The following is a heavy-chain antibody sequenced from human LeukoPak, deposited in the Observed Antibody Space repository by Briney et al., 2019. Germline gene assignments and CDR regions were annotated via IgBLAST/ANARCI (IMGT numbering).Heavy chain of an antibody. CDR2: IYWDDDK. CDR3: AHTRHYDDSIGYYYFDY. CDR1: GFSLSTSGVG. V-gene: IGHV2-5*02. Sequence: SGPTLVKPTQTLTLTCTFSGFSLSTSGVGVGWIRQPPGKALEWLALIYWDDDKRYSPSLKSRLTITKDTSKNQVVLTMTNMDPVDTATYYCAHTRHYDDSIGYYYFDYWGQGTLVTVSS. J-gene: IGHJ4*02. D-gene: IGHD3-22*01.